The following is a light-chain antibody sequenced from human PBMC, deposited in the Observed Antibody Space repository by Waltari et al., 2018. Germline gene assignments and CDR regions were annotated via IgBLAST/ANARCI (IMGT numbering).Light chain of an antibody. V-gene: IGLV1-40*01. Sequence: QSVLTQPPSVSGAPGPMVTIYGPGSSSNIGAPDKVPWSQPVPGVAPKDLIYGAINRPSGVPDRFSASKSGTSASLAITGLQAEDEAYYYCQSYDSDVSGLVFGSGTKVTVL. CDR3: QSYDSDVSGLV. CDR2: GAI. CDR1: SSNIGAPDK. J-gene: IGLJ1*01.